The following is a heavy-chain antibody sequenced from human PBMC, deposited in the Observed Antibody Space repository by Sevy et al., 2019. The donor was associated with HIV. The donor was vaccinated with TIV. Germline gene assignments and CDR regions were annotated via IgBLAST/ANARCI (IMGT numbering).Heavy chain of an antibody. D-gene: IGHD3-10*01. J-gene: IGHJ4*02. Sequence: SETLSLTCTVSGYSISSGYYWGWIRQPPRKGLVWIGSIYHSGSTYYNPSLKSRVTISVDTSKNQFSLKLSSVTAADTAVYYCARDGSYFNYYGSGSSIRYWGQGTLVTVSS. CDR2: IYHSGST. CDR3: ARDGSYFNYYGSGSSIRY. V-gene: IGHV4-38-2*02. CDR1: GYSISSGYY.